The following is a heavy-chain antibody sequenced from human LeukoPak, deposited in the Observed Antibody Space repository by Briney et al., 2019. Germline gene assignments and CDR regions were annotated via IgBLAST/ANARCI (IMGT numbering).Heavy chain of an antibody. D-gene: IGHD3-22*01. CDR1: GFTFSSYR. J-gene: IGHJ3*02. CDR3: ASVPPAKYYYDSSGFPQAFDI. Sequence: PGGSLRLTLLASGFTFSSYRMNWVGPAQGKGLEWVSPISSSRSYIYYADSVKGRFTISRDNAKNSLYLQMNSLRAEDTAVYYCASVPPAKYYYDSSGFPQAFDIWGQGTMVTVSS. V-gene: IGHV3-21*01. CDR2: ISSSRSYI.